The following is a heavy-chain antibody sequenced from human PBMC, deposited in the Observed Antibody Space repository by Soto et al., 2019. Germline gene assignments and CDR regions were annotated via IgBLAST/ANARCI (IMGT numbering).Heavy chain of an antibody. J-gene: IGHJ3*02. CDR2: IKSKTDGGTT. CDR3: TTETIAVAGLDAFDI. Sequence: GGSLRLSCAASGFTFSNAWMSWVRQAPGKGLEWVGRIKSKTDGGTTDYAAPVKGRFTISRDDSKNTLYLQMNSLKTEDSAVYYCTTETIAVAGLDAFDIWGQGTMVTV. D-gene: IGHD6-19*01. V-gene: IGHV3-15*01. CDR1: GFTFSNAW.